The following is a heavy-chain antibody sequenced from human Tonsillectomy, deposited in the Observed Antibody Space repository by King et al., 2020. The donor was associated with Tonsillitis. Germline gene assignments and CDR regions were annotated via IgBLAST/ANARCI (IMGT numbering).Heavy chain of an antibody. V-gene: IGHV1-46*03. Sequence: VQLVESGAEVKKPGASVKVSCKASGYTFTSYDIHWVRQAPGQGLEWMGMVNATTAYAQKFQGRVTMTRDTSTSTVYMELSSLRSDDTAVYYCARVYGVSVTGALYYWGQGSLVTVSS. CDR2: VNATT. D-gene: IGHD6-19*01. CDR3: ARVYGVSVTGALYY. CDR1: GYTFTSYD. J-gene: IGHJ4*02.